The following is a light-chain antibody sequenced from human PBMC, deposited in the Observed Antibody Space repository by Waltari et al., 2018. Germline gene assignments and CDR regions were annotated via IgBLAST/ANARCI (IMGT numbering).Light chain of an antibody. CDR1: QSISVW. J-gene: IGKJ4*01. CDR2: RAS. CDR3: QQYDSYSTT. Sequence: DIQMTQSPPTLSASVGDRVTITCRASQSISVWLAWYQQKPGRVPKLLIFRASSLESGVPSRFSGSGSGTEFTLTISSLQPDDFATYYCQQYDSYSTTFGGGTKVEIK. V-gene: IGKV1-5*03.